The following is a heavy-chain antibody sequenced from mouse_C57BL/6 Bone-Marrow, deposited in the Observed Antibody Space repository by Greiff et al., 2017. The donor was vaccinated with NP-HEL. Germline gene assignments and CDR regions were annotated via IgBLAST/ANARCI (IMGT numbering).Heavy chain of an antibody. CDR3: ARAGWGYYGSSLFAY. J-gene: IGHJ3*01. CDR2: IYPRSGNT. V-gene: IGHV1-81*01. CDR1: GYTFTSYG. Sequence: LVESGAELARPGASVKLSCKASGYTFTSYGISWVKQRTGQGLEWIGEIYPRSGNTYYNEKFKGKATLTADKSSSTAYMELRSLTSEDSAVYFCARAGWGYYGSSLFAYWGQGTLVTVSA. D-gene: IGHD1-1*01.